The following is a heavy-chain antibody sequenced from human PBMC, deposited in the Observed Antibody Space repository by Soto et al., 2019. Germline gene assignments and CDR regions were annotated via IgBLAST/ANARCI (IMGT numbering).Heavy chain of an antibody. Sequence: ASVKVSCKASGYTFTSYDINWVRQATGQRLEWMGWMNPNSGNTGYAQKFQGRVTMTRNTSISTAYMELSSLRSEDTAVYYCARSDVVPAATSYYYYYYYMDAWGKGTTVTVSS. CDR3: ARSDVVPAATSYYYYYYYMDA. J-gene: IGHJ6*03. V-gene: IGHV1-8*01. CDR1: GYTFTSYD. CDR2: MNPNSGNT. D-gene: IGHD2-2*01.